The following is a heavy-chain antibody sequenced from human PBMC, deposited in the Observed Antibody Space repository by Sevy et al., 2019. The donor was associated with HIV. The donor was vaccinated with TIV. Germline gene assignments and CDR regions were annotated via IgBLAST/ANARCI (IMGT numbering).Heavy chain of an antibody. CDR1: GFSFSSYA. Sequence: GGSLRLSCAASGFSFSSYAMNWVRLAPGKGLVWVSSISSTPGYIYYADSVKGRFTISRDNAKNSLYLQMNSLRAEDTAVYYCARHTVTTIRGAFDFWGQGTMVTVSS. CDR2: ISSTPGYI. J-gene: IGHJ3*01. D-gene: IGHD4-17*01. V-gene: IGHV3-21*01. CDR3: ARHTVTTIRGAFDF.